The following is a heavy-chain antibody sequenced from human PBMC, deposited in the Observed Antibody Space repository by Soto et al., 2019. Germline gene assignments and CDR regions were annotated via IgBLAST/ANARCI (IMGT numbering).Heavy chain of an antibody. D-gene: IGHD3-22*01. CDR1: GGSISSYY. Sequence: SETLSLTCTVSGGSISSYYWSWIRHPPGKGLEWIGYIYYSGSTNYNPSLKSRVTISVDTSKNQFSLKLSSVTAADTAVYYCARVLRYYDSSGYPQDAFDIWGQGTMVTVSS. J-gene: IGHJ3*02. CDR2: IYYSGST. CDR3: ARVLRYYDSSGYPQDAFDI. V-gene: IGHV4-59*01.